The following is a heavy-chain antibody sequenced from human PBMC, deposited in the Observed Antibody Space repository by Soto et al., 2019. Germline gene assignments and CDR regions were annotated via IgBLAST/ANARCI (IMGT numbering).Heavy chain of an antibody. D-gene: IGHD6-13*01. CDR2: IIPIFGTA. V-gene: IGHV1-69*01. CDR1: GGTFSSYA. J-gene: IGHJ5*02. CDR3: ARLMEREAAACTCCWFDP. Sequence: QVQLVQSGAEVKKPGSSVKVSCKASGGTFSSYAISWVRQAPGQGLEWMGGIIPIFGTANYAQKFQGRVTITADESTSTAYLELSSLRSEDTAVYYCARLMEREAAACTCCWFDPWGQGTLVTVSS.